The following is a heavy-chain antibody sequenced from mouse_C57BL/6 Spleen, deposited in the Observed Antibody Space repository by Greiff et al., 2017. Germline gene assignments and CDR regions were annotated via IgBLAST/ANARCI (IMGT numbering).Heavy chain of an antibody. V-gene: IGHV1-18*01. CDR3: ARYYGSSYWYFDV. J-gene: IGHJ1*03. Sequence: VQLQQSGPELVKPGASVKIPCKASGYTFTDYNMDWVKQSHGKSLEWIGDINPNNGGTIYNQKFKGKATLTVDKSSSTAYMERRSLTSEDTAVYYCARYYGSSYWYFDVWGTGTTVTVSS. D-gene: IGHD1-1*01. CDR1: GYTFTDYN. CDR2: INPNNGGT.